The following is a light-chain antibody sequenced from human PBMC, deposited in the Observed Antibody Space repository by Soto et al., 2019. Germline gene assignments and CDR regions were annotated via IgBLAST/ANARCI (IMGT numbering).Light chain of an antibody. CDR3: QQYGRTPLT. Sequence: EIVLTQSPGTLSLSPGERASLSCRASQSVSRNYVAWYHYKPSQAPRLLIYDASTRATGIPDRFSGSGSGADFTLTISRLEPEDVAVYFCQQYGRTPLTFGGGSKVEIK. V-gene: IGKV3-20*01. CDR2: DAS. J-gene: IGKJ4*01. CDR1: QSVSRNY.